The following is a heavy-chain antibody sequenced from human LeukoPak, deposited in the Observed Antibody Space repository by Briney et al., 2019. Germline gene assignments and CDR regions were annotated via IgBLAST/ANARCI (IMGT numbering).Heavy chain of an antibody. J-gene: IGHJ4*02. D-gene: IGHD6-19*01. CDR1: GGSISSSSYY. CDR2: INHSGST. CDR3: ARGEAVAGLDY. Sequence: PSETLSLTCTVSGGSISSSSYYWSWIRQPPGKGLEWIGEINHSGSTNYNPSLKSRVTISVDTSKNQFSLKLSSVTAADTAVYYCARGEAVAGLDYWGQGTLVTVSS. V-gene: IGHV4-39*07.